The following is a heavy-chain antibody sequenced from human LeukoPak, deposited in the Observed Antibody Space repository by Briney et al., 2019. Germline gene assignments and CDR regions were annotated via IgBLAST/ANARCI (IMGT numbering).Heavy chain of an antibody. J-gene: IGHJ4*02. CDR1: GFTFSSHA. Sequence: GGSLRLSCAASGFTFSSHALSWVRQAPGKGLEWVSSLSGSGYNTYYADSVKGRFTISRDNSKNTVYLQMNSLRAQDTAVYYCAKSLAVPGSPDYWGLGTLVTVSS. CDR3: AKSLAVPGSPDY. D-gene: IGHD6-19*01. V-gene: IGHV3-23*01. CDR2: LSGSGYNT.